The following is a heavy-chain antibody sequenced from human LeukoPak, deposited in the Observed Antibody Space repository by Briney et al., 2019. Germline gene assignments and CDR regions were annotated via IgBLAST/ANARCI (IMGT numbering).Heavy chain of an antibody. CDR1: GGSISSGGYY. V-gene: IGHV4-31*03. D-gene: IGHD6-13*01. CDR2: IYYSGST. CDR3: ARAPRRYSSSFDYFDY. J-gene: IGHJ4*02. Sequence: SETLSLTCTVSGGSISSGGYYWSWIRQHPGKGLEWIGYIYYSGSTYYNPSLKSRVTISVDTSKNQFSLKLSSVTAADTAVYYCARAPRRYSSSFDYFDYWGQGTLVTVSS.